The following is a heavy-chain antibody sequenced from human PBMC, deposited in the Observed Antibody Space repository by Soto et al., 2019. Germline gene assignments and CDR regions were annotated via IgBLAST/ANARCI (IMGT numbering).Heavy chain of an antibody. CDR1: GFVFSDYG. J-gene: IGHJ6*02. V-gene: IGHV3-30*02. CDR2: ITNDGNNE. Sequence: HPGGSLRLSCAASGFVFSDYGMHWVRQAPGKGLEWVALITNDGNNEYYRESVKGRFSISRGRSTNTVDLLMNSLRPEDTGVYYCAKEGPGGGRHFYYAMDVSGPGTTLTVS. CDR3: AKEGPGGGRHFYYAMDV. D-gene: IGHD1-26*01.